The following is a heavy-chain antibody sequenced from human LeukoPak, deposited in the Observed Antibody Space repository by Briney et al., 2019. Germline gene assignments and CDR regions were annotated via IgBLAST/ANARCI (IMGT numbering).Heavy chain of an antibody. Sequence: GGSLRLSCAASGFTFSSYAMHWVRQAPGKGLEWVAVISYDGSNKYYADSVKGRFTISRDNSKNTLYLQMNRLRAEDTAVYYCARSPPLYYYDSSGYYYSPYYYGMDVWGQGTTVTVSS. CDR3: ARSPPLYYYDSSGYYYSPYYYGMDV. D-gene: IGHD3-22*01. J-gene: IGHJ6*02. V-gene: IGHV3-30-3*01. CDR2: ISYDGSNK. CDR1: GFTFSSYA.